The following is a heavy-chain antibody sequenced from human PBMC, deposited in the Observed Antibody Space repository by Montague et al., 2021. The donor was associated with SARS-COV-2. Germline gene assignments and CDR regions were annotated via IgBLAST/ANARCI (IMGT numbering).Heavy chain of an antibody. D-gene: IGHD3-10*01. CDR2: INHGGST. J-gene: IGHJ6*03. Sequence: SETLSLTCAVHGTSFSGYYWNWIRQPPGTGLEWIGEINHGGSTKYSPSLKSRLTISADTSKNQFSLKLTSVAAADTAVYYCARLRDGVVPSPILGVGPYYSYYYMDVWERGTTVTVSS. CDR3: ARLRDGVVPSPILGVGPYYSYYYMDV. V-gene: IGHV4-34*01. CDR1: GTSFSGYY.